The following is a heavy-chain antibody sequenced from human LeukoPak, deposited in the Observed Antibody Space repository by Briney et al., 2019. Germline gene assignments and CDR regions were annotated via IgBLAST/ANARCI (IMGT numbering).Heavy chain of an antibody. CDR1: GYTFTSYG. D-gene: IGHD2-2*01. CDR3: ARAVVVPAANYYYYYMDV. CDR2: ISAYNGNT. Sequence: ASVKVSCKASGYTFTSYGISWVRQAPGQGLEWMGWISAYNGNTNYAQKLQGRVTMITDTSTSTDYMELRSLRSDDTAVYYCARAVVVPAANYYYYYMDVWGKGTTVTVSS. J-gene: IGHJ6*03. V-gene: IGHV1-18*01.